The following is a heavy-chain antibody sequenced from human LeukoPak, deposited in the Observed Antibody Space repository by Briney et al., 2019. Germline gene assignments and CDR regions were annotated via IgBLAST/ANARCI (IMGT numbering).Heavy chain of an antibody. V-gene: IGHV3-30*18. CDR3: AKDGGGSWTYYFAY. J-gene: IGHJ4*02. Sequence: GGSLRLSCAASGFTFSSYGMHWVRQAPGKGLEWVAVISYDGSNKYYADSGTGRFTTSRDNSKNTLYLQMNSLRAEDTAVYYCAKDGGGSWTYYFAYWGQGTLVTVSS. D-gene: IGHD2-15*01. CDR2: ISYDGSNK. CDR1: GFTFSSYG.